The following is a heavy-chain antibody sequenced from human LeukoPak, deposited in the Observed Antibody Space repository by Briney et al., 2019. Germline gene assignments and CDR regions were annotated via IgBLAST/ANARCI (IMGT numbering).Heavy chain of an antibody. CDR1: GFTFSSYG. CDR2: ISYDGSNK. CDR3: AYGSIDY. J-gene: IGHJ4*02. Sequence: SGGSLRLSCAASGFTFSSYGMHWVRQAPGKGLEWVAVISYDGSNKYYADSVKGRFTISRDNSKNTLYLQMNSLRAEDTAVYYCAYGSIDYWGQGTLVTVSS. D-gene: IGHD4-17*01. V-gene: IGHV3-30*03.